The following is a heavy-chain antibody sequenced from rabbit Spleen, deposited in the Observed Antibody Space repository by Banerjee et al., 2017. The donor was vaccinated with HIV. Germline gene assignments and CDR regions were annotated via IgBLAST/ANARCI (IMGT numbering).Heavy chain of an antibody. D-gene: IGHD8-1*01. Sequence: QSLVESGGGLVQPEGSLALTCKASGFSFSSSDYICWVRQAPGKGLEWISCIAGSSSDFTYSATWAKGRFTISKTSSTTVTLQMTSLTVADTATYFCARDTGSSFSSYGMDLWGPGTLVTVS. CDR1: GFSFSSSDY. CDR2: IAGSSSDFT. J-gene: IGHJ6*01. CDR3: ARDTGSSFSSYGMDL. V-gene: IGHV1S40*01.